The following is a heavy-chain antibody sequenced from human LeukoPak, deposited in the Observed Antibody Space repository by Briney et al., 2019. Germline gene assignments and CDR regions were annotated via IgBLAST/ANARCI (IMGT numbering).Heavy chain of an antibody. CDR2: INAGNGNT. Sequence: ASVKVSCKASGYTFTSYAMHWVRQAPGQRLEWMGWINAGNGNTKYSQKFQGRVTITRDTSASTAYMELSSLRSEDTAVYYCASPGFSGSYYYFDYWGQGTLVTVSS. J-gene: IGHJ4*02. CDR3: ASPGFSGSYYYFDY. D-gene: IGHD1-26*01. V-gene: IGHV1-3*01. CDR1: GYTFTSYA.